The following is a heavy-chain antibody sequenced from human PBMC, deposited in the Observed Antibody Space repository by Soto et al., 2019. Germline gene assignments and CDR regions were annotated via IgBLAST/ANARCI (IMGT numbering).Heavy chain of an antibody. D-gene: IGHD3-10*01. V-gene: IGHV4-30-2*01. CDR3: ARAYGSGSYYPYYFDY. Sequence: SETLSLTCDVSGDTISTGGYTWAWIRQQPGKALEWIGHTYHSGNPYYNPSLKSRVIISVDRSKNQFSLKLSSVTAADTAVYYCARAYGSGSYYPYYFDYWGQGTLVTVSS. J-gene: IGHJ4*02. CDR1: GDTISTGGYT. CDR2: TYHSGNP.